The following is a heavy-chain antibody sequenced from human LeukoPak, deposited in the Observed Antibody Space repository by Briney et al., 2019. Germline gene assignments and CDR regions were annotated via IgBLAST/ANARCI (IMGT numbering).Heavy chain of an antibody. J-gene: IGHJ5*02. V-gene: IGHV3-23*01. Sequence: GGSLRLSCAASGFTFSSYSMNWVRQAPGKGLEWVSAISGSGGSTYYADSVKGRFTISRDNSKNTLYLQMNSLRAEDTAVYYCAKDRTVPPYSGSSYNWFDPWGQGTLVTVSS. D-gene: IGHD1-26*01. CDR3: AKDRTVPPYSGSSYNWFDP. CDR1: GFTFSSYS. CDR2: ISGSGGST.